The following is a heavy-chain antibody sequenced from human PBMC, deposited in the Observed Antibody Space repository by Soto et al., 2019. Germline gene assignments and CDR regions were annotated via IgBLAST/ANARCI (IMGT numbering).Heavy chain of an antibody. CDR1: DGSISTYY. J-gene: IGHJ4*02. CDR2: IFYTGST. D-gene: IGHD2-15*01. V-gene: IGHV4-59*12. Sequence: PSETLSLTCTVSDGSISTYYWGWIRQPPGKGLEWIGYIFYTGSTNYNPSLKSRVTISVDTSKNQFSLKLSSVTAADTAVYYCARDLGGYCSGGSCYSSNYFDYWGQGTLVTVSS. CDR3: ARDLGGYCSGGSCYSSNYFDY.